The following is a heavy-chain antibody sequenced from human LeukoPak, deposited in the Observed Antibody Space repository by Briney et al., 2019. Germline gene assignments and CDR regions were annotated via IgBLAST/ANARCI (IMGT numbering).Heavy chain of an antibody. CDR3: ARGDIVVVPAAREYFQH. J-gene: IGHJ1*01. CDR2: INAGNGNT. Sequence: ASVKVSCKASGYTFTSYAMHWVCQAPGQRLEWMGWINAGNGNTKYSQKFQGRITITRDTSASTAYMELSSLRSEDTAVYYCARGDIVVVPAAREYFQHWGQGTLVIVSS. V-gene: IGHV1-3*01. CDR1: GYTFTSYA. D-gene: IGHD2-2*01.